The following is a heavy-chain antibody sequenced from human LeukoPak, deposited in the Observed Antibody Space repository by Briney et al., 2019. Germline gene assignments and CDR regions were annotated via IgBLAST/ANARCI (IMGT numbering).Heavy chain of an antibody. Sequence: GGSLRLSCAASGFTFSGSAMHWVRQASGKGLEWVGRIRSKANSYATAYAASVKGRFTISRDDSKNTAYLQMNSLKTEDTAVYYCTRLIAVDYYDSSGYSIGPGYRGQGTLVTVSS. CDR2: IRSKANSYAT. D-gene: IGHD3-22*01. CDR3: TRLIAVDYYDSSGYSIGPGY. J-gene: IGHJ4*02. V-gene: IGHV3-73*01. CDR1: GFTFSGSA.